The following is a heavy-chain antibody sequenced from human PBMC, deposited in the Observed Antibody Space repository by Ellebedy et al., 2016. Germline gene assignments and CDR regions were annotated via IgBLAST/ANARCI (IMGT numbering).Heavy chain of an antibody. D-gene: IGHD2-21*02. J-gene: IGHJ4*02. Sequence: GESLKISCAASGFTFSSYAMSWVRQAPGKGLEWVSAISGSGGSTYYADSVKGRFTISRDNSKNTLYLQMNSLRAEDTAVYYCAKVGDGIVVVTASYYFDYWGQGTLVTVSS. V-gene: IGHV3-23*01. CDR3: AKVGDGIVVVTASYYFDY. CDR1: GFTFSSYA. CDR2: ISGSGGST.